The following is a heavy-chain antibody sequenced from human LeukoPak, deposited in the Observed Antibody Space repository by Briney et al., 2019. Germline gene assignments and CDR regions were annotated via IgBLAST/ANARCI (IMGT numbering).Heavy chain of an antibody. D-gene: IGHD3-10*01. Sequence: SETLSLTCTVSGGSISSYYWSWIRQPPGKGLEWIGYIYYSGSTNYNPSLKSRVTISVDTSKNQFSLKLSSVTAADTAVYYCARDLWFGESSRGGLGWFDPWGQGTLVTVSS. CDR1: GGSISSYY. CDR2: IYYSGST. V-gene: IGHV4-59*01. CDR3: ARDLWFGESSRGGLGWFDP. J-gene: IGHJ5*02.